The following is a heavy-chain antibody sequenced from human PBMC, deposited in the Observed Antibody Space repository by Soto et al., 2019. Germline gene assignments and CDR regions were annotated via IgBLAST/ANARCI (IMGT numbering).Heavy chain of an antibody. D-gene: IGHD1-1*01. CDR3: AIDRGTGGDVVRPNY. CDR2: ISGRNDNT. CDR1: ELTFSTCA. V-gene: IGHV3-23*01. Sequence: GGAVRLSGASSELTFSTCAMSWVRQAPGKGLEWVSSISGRNDNTFLAESVKARFTISRDTYRNPLYVQLNSLRVEATAVYYCAIDRGTGGDVVRPNYWGRGTLVTVSS. J-gene: IGHJ4*02.